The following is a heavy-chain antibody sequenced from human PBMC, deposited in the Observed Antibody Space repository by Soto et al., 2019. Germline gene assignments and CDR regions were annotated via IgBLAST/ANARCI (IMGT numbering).Heavy chain of an antibody. D-gene: IGHD3-10*01. CDR2: IRSKANSYAT. CDR1: GFTFSGSA. Sequence: GGSLRLSCAASGFTFSGSAMHWVRQASGKVLEWVGRIRSKANSYATAYAASVKGRFTISRDDSKNTAYLQMNSLKTEDTAVYYCTSNTRDRGYWGQGTLVTVSS. J-gene: IGHJ4*02. CDR3: TSNTRDRGY. V-gene: IGHV3-73*01.